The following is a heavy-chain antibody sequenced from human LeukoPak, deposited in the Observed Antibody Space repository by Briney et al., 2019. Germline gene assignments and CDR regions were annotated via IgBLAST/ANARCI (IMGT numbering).Heavy chain of an antibody. Sequence: SETLSLTCTVSGASISSYYWSWARQPPGKGLEWIGNIYYSGSTNFNPSLKSRVTISLGTSKNQFSLRLSSVTAADTAVYYCAREVGTYSSRGGFYYYYMDVWGKGTTVTVSS. CDR1: GASISSYY. CDR2: IYYSGST. CDR3: AREVGTYSSRGGFYYYYMDV. V-gene: IGHV4-59*01. D-gene: IGHD6-13*01. J-gene: IGHJ6*03.